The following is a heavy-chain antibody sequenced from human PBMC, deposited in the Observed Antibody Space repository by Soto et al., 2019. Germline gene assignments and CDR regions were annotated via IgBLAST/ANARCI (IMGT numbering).Heavy chain of an antibody. CDR3: GSAQFSVFVLGY. CDR1: GHTHT. Sequence: QVHLVQSGAEVKKPGSSVRVSCTASGHTHTIRWVRQAPGQGLEWLGGIVPTLGSTNYARNVQGRVTISADKSAGVVQMELLCLRSEASATSYCGSAQFSVFVLGYWGSGT. V-gene: IGHV1-69*08. CDR2: IVPTLGST. D-gene: IGHD2-15*01. J-gene: IGHJ1*01.